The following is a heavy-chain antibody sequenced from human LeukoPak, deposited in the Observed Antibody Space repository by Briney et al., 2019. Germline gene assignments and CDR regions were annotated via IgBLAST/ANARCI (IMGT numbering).Heavy chain of an antibody. CDR3: AKDTHRDSSGYNGYYFDY. J-gene: IGHJ4*02. CDR1: GFTFDDYA. CDR2: ISWDGGST. Sequence: PGGSLRLSCAASGFTFDDYAMHWVRQAPGKGLEWVSLISWDGGSTYYADSVKGRFTISRDNSKNSLYLQMNSLRAEDTALYYCAKDTHRDSSGYNGYYFDYWGQGTLVTVSS. V-gene: IGHV3-43D*03. D-gene: IGHD3-22*01.